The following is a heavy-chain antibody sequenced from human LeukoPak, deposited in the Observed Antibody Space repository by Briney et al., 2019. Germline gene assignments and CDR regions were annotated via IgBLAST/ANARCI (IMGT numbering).Heavy chain of an antibody. J-gene: IGHJ4*02. Sequence: SETLSLTCTVSGGSIRSSYYYWGWIRQPPGKGLEWIGSIYDSGSTYYNPSLKSRVTISVDTSKNQFSLKLNSVTAADTAVYYCARWQDGYDYRGLDFWGQGALVTVSS. CDR1: GGSIRSSYYY. D-gene: IGHD5-12*01. V-gene: IGHV4-39*01. CDR3: ARWQDGYDYRGLDF. CDR2: IYDSGST.